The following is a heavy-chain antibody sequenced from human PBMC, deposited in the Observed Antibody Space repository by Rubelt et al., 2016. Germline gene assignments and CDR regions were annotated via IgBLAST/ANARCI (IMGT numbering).Heavy chain of an antibody. D-gene: IGHD4-17*01. CDR2: IIPIFGTA. Sequence: WMGGIIPIFGTANYAQKFQGRVTITADKSTSTAYMELSSLRSEDTAVYYCARAFRDYGDYALLDPWGQGTLVTVSS. CDR3: ARAFRDYGDYALLDP. V-gene: IGHV1-69*06. J-gene: IGHJ5*02.